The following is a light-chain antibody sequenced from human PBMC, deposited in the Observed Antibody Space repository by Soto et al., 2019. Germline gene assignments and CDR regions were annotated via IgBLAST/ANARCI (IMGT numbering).Light chain of an antibody. J-gene: IGLJ1*01. CDR1: SSDVGSYNR. V-gene: IGLV2-18*01. Sequence: QSALTQPPSVSGSPGQSVTIPCTGTSSDVGSYNRVSWYQQPPGTAPKLIIYEVSTRPSGVPDRFSGSKSGNTASLTISGLQAEDEADYSCSLYPSTITFVFGTGTKLTVL. CDR2: EVS. CDR3: SLYPSTITFV.